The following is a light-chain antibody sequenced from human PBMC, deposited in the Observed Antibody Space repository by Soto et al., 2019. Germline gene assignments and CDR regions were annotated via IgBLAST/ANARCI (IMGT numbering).Light chain of an antibody. Sequence: DVVMTQTALSLSVAPGQPASISCKSSQSLMHITGETFLFWYLQKPGQSPQLXXYGASSRATGIPDRFSGSGSCTDFSLTISRLEPEDFAVYYCQQYGSSPLITFGQGTRLEIK. CDR1: QSLMHITGETF. J-gene: IGKJ5*01. V-gene: IGKV2-29*01. CDR2: GAS. CDR3: QQYGSSPLIT.